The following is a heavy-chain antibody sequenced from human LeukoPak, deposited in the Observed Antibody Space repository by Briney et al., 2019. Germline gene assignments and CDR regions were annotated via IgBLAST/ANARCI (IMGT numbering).Heavy chain of an antibody. Sequence: SQTLSLTCAVSGGSISSGGYSWSWIRQPPGKGLEWIGYIYYSGSTNYNPSLKSRVTISVDTSKNQFSLKLSSVTAADTAVYYCARGLEFDYWGQGTPVTVSS. V-gene: IGHV4-30-4*07. CDR2: IYYSGST. D-gene: IGHD6-6*01. CDR1: GGSISSGGYS. CDR3: ARGLEFDY. J-gene: IGHJ4*02.